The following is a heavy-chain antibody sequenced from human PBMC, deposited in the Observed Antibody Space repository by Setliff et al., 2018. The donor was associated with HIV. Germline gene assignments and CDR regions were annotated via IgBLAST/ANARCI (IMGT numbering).Heavy chain of an antibody. V-gene: IGHV4-34*01. CDR1: GGSFTRYY. CDR2: INHSGST. Sequence: KLSETLSLTCVVYGGSFTRYYWTWIRQPPGKGLECIGEINHSGSTNSNPSLKSRVTISVDTSKNQFSLKLSSVTAADTAVYFCARKVGGDFDHWGQGTLVTVSS. J-gene: IGHJ4*02. D-gene: IGHD1-26*01. CDR3: ARKVGGDFDH.